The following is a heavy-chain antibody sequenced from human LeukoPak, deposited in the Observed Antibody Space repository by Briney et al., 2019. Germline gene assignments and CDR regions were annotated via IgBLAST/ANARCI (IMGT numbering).Heavy chain of an antibody. V-gene: IGHV3-23*01. J-gene: IGHJ4*02. CDR3: VREDTPATANY. Sequence: GGSLRLSCVASGFNFANHAMSWVRQTPGKGLEWVSAISGGGDITYYADSVTGRFTISRDNSKDTLFLQMHGLRPGDTAVYYCVREDTPATANYWGQGTLVTIS. CDR1: GFNFANHA. D-gene: IGHD2-21*02. CDR2: ISGGGDIT.